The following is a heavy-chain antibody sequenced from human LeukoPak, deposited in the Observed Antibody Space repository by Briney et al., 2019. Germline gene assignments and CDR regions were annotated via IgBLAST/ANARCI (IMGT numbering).Heavy chain of an antibody. CDR2: ISANNGNT. D-gene: IGHD6-19*01. V-gene: IGHV1-18*01. CDR1: GYTFTSYG. Sequence: ASVKVSCKASGYTFTSYGISWVRQAPGQGLEWMGWISANNGNTNYAQKLQGRVTVTTDTSTTTAYMELRSLRSDDTAVYYCARLYSSGWYDWFDPWGQGTLVTVSS. CDR3: ARLYSSGWYDWFDP. J-gene: IGHJ5*02.